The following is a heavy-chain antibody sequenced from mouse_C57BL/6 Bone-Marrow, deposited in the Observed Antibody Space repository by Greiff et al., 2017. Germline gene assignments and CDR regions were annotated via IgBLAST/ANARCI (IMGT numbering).Heavy chain of an antibody. D-gene: IGHD2-4*01. CDR2: INPGSGGT. CDR1: GYAFTNYL. Sequence: VQRVESGAELVRPGTSVKVSCKASGYAFTNYLIEWVKQRPGQGLEWIGVINPGSGGTNYNEKFKGKATLTADESSSTAYMQLSSLTSEDSAVYFCARSGDYEGAWFAYWGQGTLVTVSA. CDR3: ARSGDYEGAWFAY. J-gene: IGHJ3*01. V-gene: IGHV1-54*01.